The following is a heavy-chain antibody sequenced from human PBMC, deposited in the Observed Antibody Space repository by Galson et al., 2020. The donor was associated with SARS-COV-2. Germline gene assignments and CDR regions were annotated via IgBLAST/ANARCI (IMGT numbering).Heavy chain of an antibody. CDR2: INHSGST. CDR1: GGSFSGYY. J-gene: IGHJ4*02. D-gene: IGHD3-10*01. Sequence: SETLSLTCAVYGGSFSGYYWSWIRQPPGKGLEWIGEINHSGSTNYNPSLKSRVTISVDTSKNQFSLKLSSVTAADTAVYYCARERRYYYGSGSSKFDYWGQGTLVTVSS. CDR3: ARERRYYYGSGSSKFDY. V-gene: IGHV4-34*01.